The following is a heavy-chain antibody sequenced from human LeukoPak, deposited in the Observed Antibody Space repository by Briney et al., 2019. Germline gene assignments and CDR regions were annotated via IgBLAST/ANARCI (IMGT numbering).Heavy chain of an antibody. Sequence: ASVKVSCKASGYTLTGYYMHWVRQAPGQGLEWMGWINPNSGGTNYAQKFQGRVTMTRDTSISTAYMELSRLRSDDTAVYYCARDRNDFWSGYYVFYFDYWGQGTLVTVSS. CDR2: INPNSGGT. V-gene: IGHV1-2*02. CDR1: GYTLTGYY. J-gene: IGHJ4*02. D-gene: IGHD3-3*01. CDR3: ARDRNDFWSGYYVFYFDY.